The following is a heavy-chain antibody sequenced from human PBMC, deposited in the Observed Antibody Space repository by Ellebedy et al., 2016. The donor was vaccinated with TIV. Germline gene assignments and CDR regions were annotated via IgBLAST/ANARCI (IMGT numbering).Heavy chain of an antibody. V-gene: IGHV3-23*01. D-gene: IGHD6-13*01. CDR1: GFTFSSYG. CDR3: AKDKVKAAGPITYNGLDV. J-gene: IGHJ6*02. Sequence: AGSLRLSXAASGFTFSSYGMSWVRQAPGKGLEWVSTISGSGGSAHYADSVKGRFTISRENSKNTLYLQMDSLRDEDTAIYYCAKDKVKAAGPITYNGLDVWGQGTTVIVAS. CDR2: ISGSGGSA.